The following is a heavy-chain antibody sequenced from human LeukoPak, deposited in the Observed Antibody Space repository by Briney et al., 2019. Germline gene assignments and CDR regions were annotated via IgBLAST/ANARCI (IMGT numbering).Heavy chain of an antibody. D-gene: IGHD1-26*01. CDR2: IYPDESDT. J-gene: IGHJ4*02. V-gene: IGHV5-51*01. Sequence: GEALQISFKGSGYKFSNYWIAWVRQMPGKGLEYMGVIYPDESDTIYSLSFQGQVTISVDRSINTAYIEGSSLNVSDTAVYYYARLLATYFDFWGQGALVTVSS. CDR1: GYKFSNYW. CDR3: ARLLATYFDF.